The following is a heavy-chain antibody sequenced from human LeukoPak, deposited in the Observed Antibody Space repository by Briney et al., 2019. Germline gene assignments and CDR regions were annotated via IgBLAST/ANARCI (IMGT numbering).Heavy chain of an antibody. J-gene: IGHJ4*02. V-gene: IGHV3-23*01. CDR1: GFTFSSYA. CDR3: AKNRYDSRGYYFEC. Sequence: GGSLRLSCAASGFTFSSYAMSWVRQAPGKGLEWVSTITGGGISTYYADSVKGRFTISRDNSKNTLYLQMNSVRAEDTAVYYCAKNRYDSRGYYFECWGQGTLVTVSS. CDR2: ITGGGIST. D-gene: IGHD3-22*01.